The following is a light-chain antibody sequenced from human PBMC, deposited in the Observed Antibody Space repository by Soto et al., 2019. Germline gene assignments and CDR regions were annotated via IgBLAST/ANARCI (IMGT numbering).Light chain of an antibody. Sequence: QSVLTQPASVSGSPGQSITISCTGTSSDVGNYNLVSWYQQHPGKAPKLMIYEGTKRPSGVSNRFSGSKSGNTASLTSSGLQAEDEADYYCCSYAGSSFYVFGTGTKLTVL. J-gene: IGLJ1*01. V-gene: IGLV2-23*01. CDR3: CSYAGSSFYV. CDR2: EGT. CDR1: SSDVGNYNL.